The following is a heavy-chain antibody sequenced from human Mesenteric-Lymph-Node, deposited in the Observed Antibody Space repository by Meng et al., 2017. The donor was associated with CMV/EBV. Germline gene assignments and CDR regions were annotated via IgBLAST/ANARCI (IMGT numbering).Heavy chain of an antibody. J-gene: IGHJ4*02. V-gene: IGHV3-66*02. CDR2: IYSGGST. Sequence: LSLTCAASGFTFSTYSMSWVRQAPGKGLEWVSVIYSGGSTYYADSVKGRFTISRDNSKNTLFLQMNSLRAEDTAVYYCARGAVGATTPFDYWGQGTLVTVSS. D-gene: IGHD1-26*01. CDR3: ARGAVGATTPFDY. CDR1: GFTFSTYS.